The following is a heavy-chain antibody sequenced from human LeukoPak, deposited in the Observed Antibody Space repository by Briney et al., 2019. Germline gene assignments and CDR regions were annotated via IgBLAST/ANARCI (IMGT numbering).Heavy chain of an antibody. J-gene: IGHJ4*02. D-gene: IGHD3-22*01. CDR3: AREMGGGYYYDSSGYYYYFDY. V-gene: IGHV4-4*07. Sequence: SETLSLTCTVSGGSISSYYWSWIRQPAGKGLEWIGRIYTSGSTNYNPSLKSRVTMAGATSKNQFSLKLSTVTAADTAVYYCAREMGGGYYYDSSGYYYYFDYWGQGILVTVSS. CDR1: GGSISSYY. CDR2: IYTSGST.